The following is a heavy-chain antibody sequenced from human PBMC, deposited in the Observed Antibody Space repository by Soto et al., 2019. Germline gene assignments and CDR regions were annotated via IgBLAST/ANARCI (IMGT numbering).Heavy chain of an antibody. CDR2: IYYSGNT. Sequence: PSETLSLTCSVSGGSISSGYYYWSWIRQPPGKCLEWIGNIYYSGNTYYNPSLESRLVIXXXTXXXXXSLKVXSVTAADTAVYYCASSSLYGMD. CDR3: ASSSLYGMD. V-gene: IGHV4-30-4*01. J-gene: IGHJ6*01. CDR1: GGSISSGYYY.